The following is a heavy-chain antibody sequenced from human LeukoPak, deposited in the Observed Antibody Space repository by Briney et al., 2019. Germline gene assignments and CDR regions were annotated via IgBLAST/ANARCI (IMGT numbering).Heavy chain of an antibody. V-gene: IGHV3-33*01. CDR1: GLTFSSYG. Sequence: GGSLRLSCAASGLTFSSYGMHWVRQAPGKGLEWVAVIWYDGSNKYYADSVKGRFTISRDNSKNTLYLQMNSLRAEDTAVYYCARDSGWWRFDFWGQGTLVTVSS. CDR2: IWYDGSNK. J-gene: IGHJ4*02. D-gene: IGHD6-13*01. CDR3: ARDSGWWRFDF.